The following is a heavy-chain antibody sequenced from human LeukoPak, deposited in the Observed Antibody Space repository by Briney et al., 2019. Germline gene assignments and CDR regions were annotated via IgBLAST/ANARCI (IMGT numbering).Heavy chain of an antibody. Sequence: SETLSPTCTVPGGSISSYYWSWIRQPPGKGLEWIGYIYYSGSTNYNPSLKSRVTISVDTSKNQFSLKLSSVTAADTAVYYCAREKVDAFDIWGQGTMVTVSS. V-gene: IGHV4-59*01. CDR2: IYYSGST. CDR1: GGSISSYY. J-gene: IGHJ3*02. CDR3: AREKVDAFDI.